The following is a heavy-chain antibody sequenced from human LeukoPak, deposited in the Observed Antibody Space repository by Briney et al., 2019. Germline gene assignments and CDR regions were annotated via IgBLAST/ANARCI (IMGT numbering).Heavy chain of an antibody. J-gene: IGHJ3*02. CDR3: ARALVAGVTLNALDI. Sequence: VQPGGSLRLSCAVSGFSFSSYWMHWVRQAPGKGLVWVARIQYDGSTTNYADSVKGRFTISRDNAKKTLYVQMNSLRAEDTAVYYCARALVAGVTLNALDIWGQGTMVTVSS. CDR1: GFSFSSYW. CDR2: IQYDGSTT. D-gene: IGHD2-15*01. V-gene: IGHV3-74*01.